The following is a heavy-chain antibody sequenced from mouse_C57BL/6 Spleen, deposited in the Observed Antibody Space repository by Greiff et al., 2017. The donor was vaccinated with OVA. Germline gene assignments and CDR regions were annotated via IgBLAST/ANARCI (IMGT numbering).Heavy chain of an antibody. CDR3: ARGGNYYGSSLWHFDV. D-gene: IGHD1-1*01. Sequence: EVQLQQSGPELVKPGASVKISCKASGYTFTDYYMNWVKQSHGKSLEWIGDINPNNGGTSYNQKFKGKATLTVDKSPSTAYMELSSLTSEDSAVYYCARGGNYYGSSLWHFDVWGTGTTVTVSS. V-gene: IGHV1-26*01. J-gene: IGHJ1*03. CDR2: INPNNGGT. CDR1: GYTFTDYY.